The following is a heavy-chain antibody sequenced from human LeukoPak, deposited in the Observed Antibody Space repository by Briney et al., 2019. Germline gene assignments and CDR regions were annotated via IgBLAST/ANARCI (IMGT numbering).Heavy chain of an antibody. CDR1: GGSFSGYY. CDR3: ARGGEGATIYVY. D-gene: IGHD5-12*01. CDR2: INHSGST. V-gene: IGHV4-34*01. Sequence: PSETLSLTCAVYGGSFSGYYWSWIRQPPGKGLEWIGEINHSGSTNYNPSLKSRVTISVDTSKNQFSLKLSSVTAADTAVYYCARGGEGATIYVYWGQGTLVTVSS. J-gene: IGHJ4*02.